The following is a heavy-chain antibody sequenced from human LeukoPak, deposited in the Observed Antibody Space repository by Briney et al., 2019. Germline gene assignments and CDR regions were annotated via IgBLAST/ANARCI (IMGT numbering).Heavy chain of an antibody. D-gene: IGHD1-26*01. CDR2: ISYDGYDK. V-gene: IGHV3-30*18. CDR3: AKDGSYEDYYYYMDV. CDR1: GFTFSSYS. Sequence: GGSLRLSCAASGFTFSSYSMNWVRQAPGKGLEWVAVISYDGYDKYYTDSVKGRFTISRDNSKNTLYLQMNSLRAEDTAVYYCAKDGSYEDYYYYMDVWGKGTTVTVSS. J-gene: IGHJ6*03.